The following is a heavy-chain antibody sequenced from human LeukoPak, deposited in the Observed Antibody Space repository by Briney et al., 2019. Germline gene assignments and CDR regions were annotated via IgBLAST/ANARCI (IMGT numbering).Heavy chain of an antibody. CDR2: INHSGST. CDR3: ASHPRYYDILTGYYKALDAFDI. V-gene: IGHV4-34*01. J-gene: IGHJ3*02. D-gene: IGHD3-9*01. CDR1: GGPFSGYY. Sequence: SETLSLTCAVYGGPFSGYYWSWIRQPPGKGLEWIGEINHSGSTNYNPSLKSRVTISVDTSKNQFSLKLSSVTAADTAVYYCASHPRYYDILTGYYKALDAFDIWGQGTMVTVSS.